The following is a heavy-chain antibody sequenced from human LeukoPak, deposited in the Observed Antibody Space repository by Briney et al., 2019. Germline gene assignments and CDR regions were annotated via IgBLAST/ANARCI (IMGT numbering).Heavy chain of an antibody. V-gene: IGHV3-11*05. D-gene: IGHD3-22*01. Sequence: GGSLRLSCAASGFXFSDYYISWIRQAPGKGLEWVSYISSSSSYTNYAGSVKGRFTISRDNAKNSLYLQMNSLRAEDTAVYYCARAPYYYDSSGYYLGAFDIWGQGTMVTVSS. CDR1: GFXFSDYY. CDR3: ARAPYYYDSSGYYLGAFDI. J-gene: IGHJ3*02. CDR2: ISSSSSYT.